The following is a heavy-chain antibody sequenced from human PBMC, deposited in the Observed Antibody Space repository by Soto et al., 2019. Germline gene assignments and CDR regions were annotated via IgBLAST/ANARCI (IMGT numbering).Heavy chain of an antibody. V-gene: IGHV1-46*01. CDR3: ATSVNSAMAFDY. CDR2: INPNGGIT. D-gene: IGHD5-18*01. J-gene: IGHJ4*02. CDR1: GYTFTHYY. Sequence: AAVKVSSKASGYTFTHYYIHWVRQAPGQGLEWMGIINPNGGITTYAQKFQAGFTITRDTSTSTVYLELSSLRSEDSAVYYCATSVNSAMAFDYWGQGTLVTVSS.